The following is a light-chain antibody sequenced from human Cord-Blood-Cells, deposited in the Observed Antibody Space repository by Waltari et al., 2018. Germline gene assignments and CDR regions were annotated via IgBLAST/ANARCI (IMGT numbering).Light chain of an antibody. CDR3: QQYNSYSFT. Sequence: DIQMTQSPSTLSASVGDRVTITCRASQSISSWLAWYQQKPGKAPKLLIYKASSFESGVPSRFSGSGSGTEFTLTISSLQPDDFATYYCQQYNSYSFTFGPGTKVDIK. CDR2: KAS. CDR1: QSISSW. V-gene: IGKV1-5*03. J-gene: IGKJ3*01.